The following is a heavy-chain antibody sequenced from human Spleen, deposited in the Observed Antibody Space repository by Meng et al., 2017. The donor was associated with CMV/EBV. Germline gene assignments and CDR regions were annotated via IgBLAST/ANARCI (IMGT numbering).Heavy chain of an antibody. CDR1: GGPLRGYY. V-gene: IGHV4-34*01. Sequence: GSLRLSCAGYGGPLRGYYWTGIRQPPGKGLEWIGEFNHRGSTKYKPSLKSRVTISADTSKNQFSLKLTSVTAADTAVYYCARTDFWGAYDSEISWFDPWGQGTLVTVSS. CDR2: FNHRGST. CDR3: ARTDFWGAYDSEISWFDP. J-gene: IGHJ5*02. D-gene: IGHD3-3*01.